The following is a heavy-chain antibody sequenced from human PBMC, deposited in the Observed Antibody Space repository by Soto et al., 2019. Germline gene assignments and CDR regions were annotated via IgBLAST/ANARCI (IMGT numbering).Heavy chain of an antibody. D-gene: IGHD3-3*01. CDR3: ERGRARFFWSGRSDNWFDT. Sequence: SETLSLTCTVSGGSISSGGYYWSWIRQHPGKGLEWIGYIYYSGSTYYNPSLKSRVTISVDTSKNQFSLKLSSVTAADTALYYCERGRARFFWSGRSDNWFDTWGQGTLATVSS. CDR1: GGSISSGGYY. CDR2: IYYSGST. V-gene: IGHV4-31*03. J-gene: IGHJ5*02.